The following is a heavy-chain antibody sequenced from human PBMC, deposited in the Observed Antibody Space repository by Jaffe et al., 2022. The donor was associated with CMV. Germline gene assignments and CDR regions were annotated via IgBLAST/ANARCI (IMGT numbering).Heavy chain of an antibody. V-gene: IGHV4-59*08. CDR3: ARSSPRPPYCSGGSCLSDNAFDI. Sequence: QVQLQESGPGLVKPSETLSLTCTVSGGSISSYYWSWIRQPPGKGLEWIGYIYYSGSTNYNPSLKSRVTISVDTSKNQFSLKLSSVTAADTAVYYCARSSPRPPYCSGGSCLSDNAFDIWGQGTMVTVSS. CDR2: IYYSGST. J-gene: IGHJ3*02. D-gene: IGHD2-15*01. CDR1: GGSISSYY.